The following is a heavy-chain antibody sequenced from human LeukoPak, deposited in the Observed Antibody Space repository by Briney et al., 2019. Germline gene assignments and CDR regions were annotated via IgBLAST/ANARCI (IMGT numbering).Heavy chain of an antibody. CDR1: GFTFSSYS. CDR2: ISSSSSTI. J-gene: IGHJ4*02. V-gene: IGHV3-48*04. CDR3: ARVHPYYDILTGYYDYFDY. Sequence: GGSLRLSCAASGFTFSSYSMNWVRQAPGKGLEWVSYISSSSSTIYYADSVKGRFTISRDNAKNSLYLQMNSLRAEDTAVYYCARVHPYYDILTGYYDYFDYWGQGTLVTVSS. D-gene: IGHD3-9*01.